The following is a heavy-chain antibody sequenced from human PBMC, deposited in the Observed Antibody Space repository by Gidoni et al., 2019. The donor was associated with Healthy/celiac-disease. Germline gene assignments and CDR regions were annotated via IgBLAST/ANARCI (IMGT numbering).Heavy chain of an antibody. J-gene: IGHJ5*02. Sequence: EVQLLESGGGLVQPGGSLRLSCAASGFTFSSYAMRWVRQAPGQGLEWVSAISGSGGSTYYADSVKGRFTISRDNSKNTLYLQMNSLRAEDTAVYYCAKDRAVVVPAAANWFDPWGQGTLVTVSS. CDR1: GFTFSSYA. CDR2: ISGSGGST. D-gene: IGHD2-2*01. V-gene: IGHV3-23*01. CDR3: AKDRAVVVPAAANWFDP.